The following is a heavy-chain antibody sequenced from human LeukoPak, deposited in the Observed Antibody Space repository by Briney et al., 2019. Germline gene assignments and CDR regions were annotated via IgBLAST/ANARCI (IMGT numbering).Heavy chain of an antibody. V-gene: IGHV3-30*18. J-gene: IGHJ4*02. CDR3: AKLAGATDYFDY. D-gene: IGHD1-26*01. Sequence: GGSLRLSCAASGFTFSSYGMHWVRQAPGKGLEWVAVISYDGSNKYYADSVKGRFTISRDNSKNTLYLQMNSLRAEDTAVYYCAKLAGATDYFDYWGQGTLVTVSS. CDR1: GFTFSSYG. CDR2: ISYDGSNK.